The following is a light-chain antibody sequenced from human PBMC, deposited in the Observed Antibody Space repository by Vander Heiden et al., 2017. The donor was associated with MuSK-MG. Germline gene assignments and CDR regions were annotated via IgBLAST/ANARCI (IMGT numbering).Light chain of an antibody. CDR1: QSISNY. J-gene: IGKJ2*01. CDR2: GAS. Sequence: DIQMTQSPSSLSASVGDRVTITCRASQSISNYLSWFHQQPRKAPKLLTHGASTLQSGVPSRFSGVGSGTYFTLTINRLQPDDFSTYYCQQCYKNPSTFGQGTQLEVK. CDR3: QQCYKNPST. V-gene: IGKV1-39*01.